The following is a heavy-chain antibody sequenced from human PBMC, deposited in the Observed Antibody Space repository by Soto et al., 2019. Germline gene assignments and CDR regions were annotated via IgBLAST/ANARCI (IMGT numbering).Heavy chain of an antibody. CDR3: AKTRGPHYYYGMDV. J-gene: IGHJ6*02. CDR1: GFTFSSCG. CDR2: MSYDGSNK. Sequence: QVQVVESGGGVVQPGGSLRLSCAASGFTFSSCGMLWVRQAPGKGLEWVAVMSYDGSNKYNADSVKGRFTISRDNSKNTLYLQMNSLRAEDTAVYYCAKTRGPHYYYGMDVWGQGTTVTVSS. V-gene: IGHV3-30*18. D-gene: IGHD3-10*01.